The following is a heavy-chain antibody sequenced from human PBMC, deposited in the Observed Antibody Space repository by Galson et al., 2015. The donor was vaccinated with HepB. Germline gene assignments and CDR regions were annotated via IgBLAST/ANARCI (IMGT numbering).Heavy chain of an antibody. J-gene: IGHJ4*02. V-gene: IGHV1-46*01. CDR3: GRQKPGTTEIADF. CDR1: GYTFTSYY. CDR2: MNPSGGTT. Sequence: SVKVSCKASGYTFTSYYIHWMRQAPGQGPEWMGIMNPSGGTTNYAPKFQGRVTMTRDTSTSTVYMEVRKLRSDDTAVYYCGRQKPGTTEIADFWGQGTLVTVSS. D-gene: IGHD1-1*01.